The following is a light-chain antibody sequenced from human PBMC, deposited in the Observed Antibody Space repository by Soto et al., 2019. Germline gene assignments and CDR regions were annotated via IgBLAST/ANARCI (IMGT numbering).Light chain of an antibody. J-gene: IGLJ2*01. CDR1: SSDVGTYNR. V-gene: IGLV2-18*01. Sequence: QSALTQPPSVSGSPGQSVTITCTGTSSDVGTYNRVSWYQQPPGTAPKLIIYEVNNRPSGVPDRFSGSKSGNMASLTISGLQAEDEADYHCSLYTTSSSRVVFGGGTQLTVL. CDR3: SLYTTSSSRVV. CDR2: EVN.